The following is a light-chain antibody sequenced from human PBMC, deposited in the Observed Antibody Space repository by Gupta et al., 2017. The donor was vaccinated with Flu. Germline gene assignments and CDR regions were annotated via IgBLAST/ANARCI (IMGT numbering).Light chain of an antibody. J-gene: IGLJ1*01. Sequence: QSALTQPPSVSGSPGQSVTISCTGTSSDIGNYNRVSWYQQSPGTAPKLMIYEGSKRPSGVPDRFSGSKSGNTASLTITGLQADDEADFYCSSYTSSYTYVFGTGTKVTVL. CDR1: SSDIGNYNR. CDR3: SSYTSSYTYV. V-gene: IGLV2-18*02. CDR2: EGS.